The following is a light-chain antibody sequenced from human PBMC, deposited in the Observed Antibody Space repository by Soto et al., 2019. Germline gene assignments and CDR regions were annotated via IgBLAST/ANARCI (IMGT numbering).Light chain of an antibody. CDR1: ESISRN. V-gene: IGKV3-15*01. J-gene: IGKJ3*01. Sequence: IVMTQSPATLSVSPGERVTLSCSASESISRNLAWYQQKPGQAPRLLIYGASSRDTGVPARFSGGGSGTEFTLTISSLQSEDSAVYFCQQYMNWPPLTFGPGTKVDV. CDR2: GAS. CDR3: QQYMNWPPLT.